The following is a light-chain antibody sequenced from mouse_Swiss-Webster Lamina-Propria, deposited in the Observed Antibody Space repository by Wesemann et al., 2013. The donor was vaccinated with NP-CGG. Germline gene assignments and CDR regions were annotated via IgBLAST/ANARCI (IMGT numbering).Light chain of an antibody. CDR3: QNDYSYPYT. V-gene: IGKV6-29*01. CDR1: ENVGTY. Sequence: NIVMTQSPKSMSMSVGERVTLSCKASENVGTYVSWYQQKPEQSPKLLIYWASTRESGVPDRFTGSGSGTDFTLTISSVQAEDLAVYYCQNDYSYPYTFGGGTKLEIK. CDR2: WAS. J-gene: IGKJ2*01.